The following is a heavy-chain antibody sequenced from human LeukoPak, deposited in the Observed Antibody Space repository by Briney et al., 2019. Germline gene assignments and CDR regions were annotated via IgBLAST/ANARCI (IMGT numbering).Heavy chain of an antibody. CDR2: IKQDGSEK. J-gene: IGHJ4*02. CDR1: GFTFSSYW. CDR3: AKDYYDSSDGFGY. D-gene: IGHD3-22*01. Sequence: GGSLRLSCAASGFTFSSYWMSWVRQAPGKGLEWVANIKQDGSEKYYVDSVKGRFTISRDNAKNSLYLQMNSLRAEDTAVYYCAKDYYDSSDGFGYWGQGTLDTVSS. V-gene: IGHV3-7*03.